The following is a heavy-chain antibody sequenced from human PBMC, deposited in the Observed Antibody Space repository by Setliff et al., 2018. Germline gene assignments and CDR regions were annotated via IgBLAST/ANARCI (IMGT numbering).Heavy chain of an antibody. CDR1: GYSFTNTW. D-gene: IGHD6-25*01. Sequence: GESLKISCKGSGYSFTNTWIGWVRQMPGKGLEWMGIVFSGDSDTRYSPSFQGQVTMSADKSINTAYLQWSSLKASDTAMYYCARLGAPASHDAFDIWGQGTMVTVSS. V-gene: IGHV5-51*01. CDR2: VFSGDSDT. J-gene: IGHJ3*02. CDR3: ARLGAPASHDAFDI.